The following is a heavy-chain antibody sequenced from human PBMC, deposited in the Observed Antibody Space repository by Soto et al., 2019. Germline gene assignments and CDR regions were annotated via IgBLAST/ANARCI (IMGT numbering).Heavy chain of an antibody. CDR1: GFTFSSYS. J-gene: IGHJ6*02. CDR3: ARDRHRIQLWLRSYYYYGMDV. CDR2: ISSSSSYI. D-gene: IGHD5-18*01. V-gene: IGHV3-21*01. Sequence: PGGSLRLSCAASGFTFSSYSMNWVRQAPGKGLEWVSSISSSSSYIYYADSVKGRFTISRDNAKNSLYLQMNSLRAEDTAVYYCARDRHRIQLWLRSYYYYGMDVWGQGTTVTVSS.